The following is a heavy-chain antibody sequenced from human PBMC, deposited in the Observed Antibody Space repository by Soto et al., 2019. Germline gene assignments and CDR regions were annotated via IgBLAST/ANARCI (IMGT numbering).Heavy chain of an antibody. V-gene: IGHV3-21*01. CDR3: ASDYYYDSSGYYEDAFDI. CDR1: GLTFRSYS. Sequence: GGSLRLACAASGLTFRSYSMNWVRQAPGKGLEWVSSISSSSSYIYYADSVKGRFTISRDNAKNSLYLQMNSLRAEDTAVYYCASDYYYDSSGYYEDAFDIWGQGTMVTVSS. J-gene: IGHJ3*02. D-gene: IGHD3-22*01. CDR2: ISSSSSYI.